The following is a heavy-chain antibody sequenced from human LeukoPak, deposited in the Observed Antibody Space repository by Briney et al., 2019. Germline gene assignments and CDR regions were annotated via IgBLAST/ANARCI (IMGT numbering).Heavy chain of an antibody. J-gene: IGHJ4*02. D-gene: IGHD6-13*01. CDR2: ISWNSGSI. Sequence: PGRSLRLSCAASGFTFDDYAMHWVRQAPGKGLEWVSGISWNSGSIGYADSVKGRFTISRDNAKNSLYLQMNSLRAEDTALYYCAKEDRGWIAAAGTGPFDYWGQGTLVTVSS. CDR3: AKEDRGWIAAAGTGPFDY. V-gene: IGHV3-9*01. CDR1: GFTFDDYA.